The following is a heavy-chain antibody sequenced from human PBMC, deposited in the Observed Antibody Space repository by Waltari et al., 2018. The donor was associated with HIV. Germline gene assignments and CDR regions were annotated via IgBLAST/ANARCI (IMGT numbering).Heavy chain of an antibody. CDR2: TYYRSKWYS. Sequence: QVQLQQSGPGLVKPSQTLSLTCSISGDSVSNNSAVWNWIRQSPSRGLEWLGRTYYRSKWYSDFAVSVKSRISINPDTSKNQLSLQLNSVSSEDTAVYYCSRDFDYWGQGTLVTVSS. CDR1: GDSVSNNSAV. CDR3: SRDFDY. J-gene: IGHJ4*02. V-gene: IGHV6-1*01.